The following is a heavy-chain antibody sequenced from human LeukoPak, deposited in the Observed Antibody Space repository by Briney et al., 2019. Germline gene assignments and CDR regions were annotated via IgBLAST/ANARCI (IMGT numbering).Heavy chain of an antibody. V-gene: IGHV3-23*01. CDR2: ISGSSGAT. CDR3: AKRSQGSAHLYYFDY. Sequence: GGSLRLSCAASGFTFTNYPMSCVRQAPGKGLEWVSTISGSSGATYYADSVKGRFTISRDNSKKTLYLQMNSLRAEDTAVYYCAKRSQGSAHLYYFDYWGQGTLVTVSS. CDR1: GFTFTNYP. J-gene: IGHJ4*02. D-gene: IGHD3-10*01.